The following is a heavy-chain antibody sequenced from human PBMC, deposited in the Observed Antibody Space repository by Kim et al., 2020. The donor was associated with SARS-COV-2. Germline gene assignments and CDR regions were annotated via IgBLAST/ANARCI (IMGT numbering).Heavy chain of an antibody. CDR1: GYFFTDYW. Sequence: GESLKISCKGSGYFFTDYWIGWLRQMPGRGLEWMGIIYPGDSNTKYSPSFQGQVTISADKSISTAYLQWSSLRASDTAIYYCARHITSGSKEAYGMDVWG. D-gene: IGHD1-20*01. J-gene: IGHJ6*02. CDR2: IYPGDSNT. V-gene: IGHV5-51*01. CDR3: ARHITSGSKEAYGMDV.